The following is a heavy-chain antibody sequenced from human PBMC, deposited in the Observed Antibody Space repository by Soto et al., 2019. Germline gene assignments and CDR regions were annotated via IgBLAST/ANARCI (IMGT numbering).Heavy chain of an antibody. V-gene: IGHV3-7*01. J-gene: IGHJ4*02. CDR3: ARGAF. CDR1: GFTFSSSW. D-gene: IGHD3-16*01. Sequence: PGGSLRLSCVASGFTFSSSWMSWVRQAPGKGPEWVANVKGDGSWRDYADTVRGRFSISRDNAENSLFLQMDSLRVEDTAVYYCARGAFWGQGTQVTVSS. CDR2: VKGDGSWR.